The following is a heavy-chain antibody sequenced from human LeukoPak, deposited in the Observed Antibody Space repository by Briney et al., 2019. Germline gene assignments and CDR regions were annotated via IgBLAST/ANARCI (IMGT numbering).Heavy chain of an antibody. CDR3: ARGRQYCSSTSCYAFDY. V-gene: IGHV4-59*01. CDR2: IYYSGST. D-gene: IGHD2-2*01. Sequence: SETLSLTCTVSGGSISSYYWSWIRQPPGKGLEWIGYIYYSGSTNYNPSLKSRVTISVDTSKNQFSLKLSSVTAADTAVYCCARGRQYCSSTSCYAFDYWGQGTLVTVSP. CDR1: GGSISSYY. J-gene: IGHJ4*02.